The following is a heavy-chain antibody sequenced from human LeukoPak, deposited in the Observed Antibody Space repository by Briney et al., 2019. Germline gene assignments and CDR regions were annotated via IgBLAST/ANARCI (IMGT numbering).Heavy chain of an antibody. CDR2: IYSDDST. Sequence: PGGSLRLSSAASGFTVSSNYMSWVRQAPGKGLEWVSVIYSDDSTYYADSVKGRFTISRHNSKNTLYLQMNSLRAEDTAVYYCARGGYSGYDRDAFDIWGQGTMVTVSS. CDR3: ARGGYSGYDRDAFDI. J-gene: IGHJ3*02. V-gene: IGHV3-53*04. D-gene: IGHD5-12*01. CDR1: GFTVSSNY.